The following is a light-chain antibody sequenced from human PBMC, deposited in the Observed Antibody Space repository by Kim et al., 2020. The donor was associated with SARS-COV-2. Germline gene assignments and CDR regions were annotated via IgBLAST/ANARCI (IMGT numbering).Light chain of an antibody. Sequence: DIHMTQSPSTLSASAGDSVTIACRASQSIRSWLAWYQQKPGKAPKLLIHEASILEDGVPSRFSGSGYGTDFTLTISGLQPDDSATYSCQQYDSLSSFGQGTKLEI. CDR2: EAS. CDR3: QQYDSLSS. CDR1: QSIRSW. V-gene: IGKV1-5*01. J-gene: IGKJ2*01.